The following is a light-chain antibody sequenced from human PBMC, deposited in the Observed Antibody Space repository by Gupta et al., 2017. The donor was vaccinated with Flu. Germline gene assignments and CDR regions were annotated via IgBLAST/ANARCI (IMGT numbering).Light chain of an antibody. CDR1: SGSIASNY. V-gene: IGLV6-57*03. Sequence: FMLTQPHSVSESPGKTVTISCTRSSGSIASNYVQWYQQRPGSAPTTVIYEDNQRPSGVPDRFSGSIDGSSTSATLTISGLKAEDDDDYYCQSYNSSNVVFGGGTKLTVL. J-gene: IGLJ2*01. CDR3: QSYNSSNVV. CDR2: EDN.